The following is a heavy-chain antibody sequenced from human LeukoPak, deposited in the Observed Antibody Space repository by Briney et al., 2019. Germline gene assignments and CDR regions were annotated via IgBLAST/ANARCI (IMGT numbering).Heavy chain of an antibody. CDR2: ISASGST. CDR3: ASRTISGFLDN. J-gene: IGHJ4*02. CDR1: GGSIDTGYY. D-gene: IGHD3-22*01. V-gene: IGHV4-31*03. Sequence: SETLSLTCTVSGGSIDTGYYWNWIRQNPGKGLEWIGQISASGSTYYNPSLKSRIAMSVDTSTNQFSLQLTSVTAADTAVYYCASRTISGFLDNWGQGTLVAVSS.